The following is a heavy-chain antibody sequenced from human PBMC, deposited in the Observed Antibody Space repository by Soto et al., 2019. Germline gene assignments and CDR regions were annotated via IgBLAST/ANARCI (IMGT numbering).Heavy chain of an antibody. J-gene: IGHJ5*02. Sequence: SSESLSHTCTVSGGSISTGEYYWPWIRQPLGKGLEWIGYIYHTGTTYYNMSLKSRVTISVDRSKNQFSLKLSSVTAADTAVYYCARGINYYDSSGDSWFDPWGQGTLVTVS. CDR1: GGSISTGEYY. CDR2: IYHTGTT. D-gene: IGHD3-22*01. V-gene: IGHV4-30-2*01. CDR3: ARGINYYDSSGDSWFDP.